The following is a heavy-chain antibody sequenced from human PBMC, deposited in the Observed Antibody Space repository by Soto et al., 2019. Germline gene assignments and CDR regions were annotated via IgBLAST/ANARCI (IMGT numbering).Heavy chain of an antibody. J-gene: IGHJ5*01. Sequence: GGSLRLSCAASGFTFSNDAMNWVRQAPRKGLEWVSGISGNGRSTYYADSVQGRFTISRDNSKNTLYLQMNGLRAEDTALYYCAKRSPDASNSDTHSRGQAPLVSVS. CDR1: GFTFSNDA. D-gene: IGHD2-2*01. V-gene: IGHV3-23*01. CDR2: ISGNGRST. CDR3: AKRSPDASNSDTHS.